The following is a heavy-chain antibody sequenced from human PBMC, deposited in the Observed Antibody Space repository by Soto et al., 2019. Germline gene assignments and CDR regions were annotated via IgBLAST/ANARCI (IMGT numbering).Heavy chain of an antibody. CDR3: ARVDILTVYGCTEV. D-gene: IGHD3-9*01. V-gene: IGHV4-30-4*01. Sequence: PSETLSLTCTVSGDSIRSGNHYWSWILHPPGKGLEWIGYIYYSGSTYYSPSLKSRVTISVDTSKNQFSLKLNSVTAADTAVYYCARVDILTVYGCTEVWGERTTVIGSS. J-gene: IGHJ6*04. CDR2: IYYSGST. CDR1: GDSIRSGNHY.